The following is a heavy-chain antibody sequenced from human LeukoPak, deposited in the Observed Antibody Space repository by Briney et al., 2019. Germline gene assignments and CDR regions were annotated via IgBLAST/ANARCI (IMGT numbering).Heavy chain of an antibody. J-gene: IGHJ4*02. Sequence: VASVKVSCKASGSTFTSFGISWVRQAPGQGLEWMGWITTYNGNTKYAQKVQGRVTMTTDTSTSTAYMELRSLRSDDTAVYYCARAVGSGWSSYFDYWGQGTLVGVSS. V-gene: IGHV1-18*01. CDR1: GSTFTSFG. CDR3: ARAVGSGWSSYFDY. CDR2: ITTYNGNT. D-gene: IGHD6-19*01.